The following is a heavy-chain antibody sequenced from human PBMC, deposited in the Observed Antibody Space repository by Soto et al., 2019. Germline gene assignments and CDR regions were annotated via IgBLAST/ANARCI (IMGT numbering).Heavy chain of an antibody. Sequence: ASVKVSCKASGYTFTSYGISWVRQAPGQGLEWMGWISAYNGNTNYAQKLQGRVTMTTDTSTSTAYMELRSLRSDDTAVYYCARGNSSPDEFYYYYYMDVWGKGTTVTVSS. CDR3: ARGNSSPDEFYYYYYMDV. J-gene: IGHJ6*03. CDR1: GYTFTSYG. D-gene: IGHD6-6*01. V-gene: IGHV1-18*01. CDR2: ISAYNGNT.